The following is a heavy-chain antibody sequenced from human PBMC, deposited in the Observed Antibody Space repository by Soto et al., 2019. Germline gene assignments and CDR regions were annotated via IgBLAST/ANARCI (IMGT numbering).Heavy chain of an antibody. Sequence: QVQLVQSGAEVKQPGPSVKVSCKASGGTFSSYAISWVRQAPGQGLEWMGGIIPIFGTANYAQKFQGRVTITADESTSTAYMELSSLRSEDTAVYYCARESRYCSGGSCYFLPGIDYWGQGTLVTVSS. V-gene: IGHV1-69*12. CDR3: ARESRYCSGGSCYFLPGIDY. J-gene: IGHJ4*02. D-gene: IGHD2-15*01. CDR2: IIPIFGTA. CDR1: GGTFSSYA.